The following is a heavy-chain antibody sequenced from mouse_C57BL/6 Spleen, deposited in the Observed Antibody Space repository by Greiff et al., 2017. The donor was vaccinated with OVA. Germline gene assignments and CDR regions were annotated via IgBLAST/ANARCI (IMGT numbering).Heavy chain of an antibody. Sequence: QVQLQQPGAELVRPGSSVKLSCKASGYTFTSYWMDWVKQRPGQGLEWIGNIYPSDSETHYNQKFKDKATLTVDKSSSTAYMQLCSLTSEDSAGYDCARAGYSLYGDVWGTGTTVTVAS. D-gene: IGHD6-2*01. V-gene: IGHV1-61*01. CDR3: ARAGYSLYGDV. CDR1: GYTFTSYW. J-gene: IGHJ1*03. CDR2: IYPSDSET.